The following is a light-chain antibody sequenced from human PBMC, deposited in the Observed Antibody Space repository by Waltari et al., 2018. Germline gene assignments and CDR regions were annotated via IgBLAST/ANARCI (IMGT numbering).Light chain of an antibody. V-gene: IGKV3-20*01. J-gene: IGKJ1*01. CDR3: QQYVESPAT. CDR2: HAS. Sequence: ELVLTQSPGTVSLSPGARATFSCWASQSVRLYLAWYQQKPGQAPRLLIYHASSRATGIPDRFSCSGSGTDFRLTISRLEPEDFAMYYCQQYVESPATFGQGTKVEIK. CDR1: QSVRLY.